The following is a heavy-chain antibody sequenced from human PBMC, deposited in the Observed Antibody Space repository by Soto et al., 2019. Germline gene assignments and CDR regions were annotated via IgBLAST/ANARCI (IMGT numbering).Heavy chain of an antibody. D-gene: IGHD3-3*01. CDR3: ARGIRDFWSGYYNNWFDP. CDR1: GYTFTSYD. Sequence: QVQLVQSGAEVKKPGASVKVSCKASGYTFTSYDINWVRQATGQGLEWMGWMNPNSGNTGYAQKFQGRVTMTRNNSISTAYMELSSLRSEDTAVYYCARGIRDFWSGYYNNWFDPWGQGTLVTVSS. CDR2: MNPNSGNT. J-gene: IGHJ5*02. V-gene: IGHV1-8*01.